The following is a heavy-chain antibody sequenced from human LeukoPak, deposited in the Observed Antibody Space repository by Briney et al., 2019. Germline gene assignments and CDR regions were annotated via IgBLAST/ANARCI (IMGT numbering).Heavy chain of an antibody. CDR3: VRDSGSTTVLIDDAFDL. J-gene: IGHJ3*01. V-gene: IGHV3-9*01. CDR1: GFNFNAYA. Sequence: QSGGSLRLSCVASGFNFNAYAMHWVRHAPGKGLEWVSGISWHSANIDYADSVKGRFTISRDNAKNSLYLQMNSLRPEDTALYYCVRDSGSTTVLIDDAFDLWGQGTMVTVSS. CDR2: ISWHSANI. D-gene: IGHD4-23*01.